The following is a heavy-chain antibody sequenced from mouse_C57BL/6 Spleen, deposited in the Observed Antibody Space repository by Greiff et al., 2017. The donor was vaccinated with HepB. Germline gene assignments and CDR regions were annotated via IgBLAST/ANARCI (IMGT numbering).Heavy chain of an antibody. CDR3: ARHEEEYDYDGNWYFDV. J-gene: IGHJ1*03. V-gene: IGHV1-62-2*01. D-gene: IGHD2-4*01. CDR2: FYPGSGSI. Sequence: VQLKQSGAELVKPGASVKLSCKASGYTFTEYTIHWVKQRSGQGLEWIGWFYPGSGSIKYNEKFKDKATLTADKSSSTVYMELSRLTSEDSAVYFCARHEEEYDYDGNWYFDVWGTGTTVTVSS. CDR1: GYTFTEYT.